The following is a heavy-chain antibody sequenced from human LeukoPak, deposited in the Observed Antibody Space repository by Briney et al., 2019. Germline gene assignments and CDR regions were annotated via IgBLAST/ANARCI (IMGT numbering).Heavy chain of an antibody. J-gene: IGHJ4*02. Sequence: GEPLQISCQGSGYGFTRYWIGWVRPMPGKSLEWMGIIYPGDSDTRYSTSFQGQVTISADKAISTAYLQWSSLKASDTAMYYCARHRITMVRGVIIARGYFDYWGQGTLVTVSS. CDR2: IYPGDSDT. CDR3: ARHRITMVRGVIIARGYFDY. D-gene: IGHD3-10*01. V-gene: IGHV5-51*01. CDR1: GYGFTRYW.